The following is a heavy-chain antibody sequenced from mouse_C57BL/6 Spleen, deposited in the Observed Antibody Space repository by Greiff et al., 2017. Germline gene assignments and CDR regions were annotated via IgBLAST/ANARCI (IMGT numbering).Heavy chain of an antibody. CDR1: GYTFTDHT. D-gene: IGHD2-9*01. J-gene: IGHJ1*03. Sequence: VKLMESDAELVKPGASVKISCKVSGYTFTDHTIHWMKQRPEQGLEWIGYIYPRDGSTKYNEKFKGKATLTADKSSSTAYMQLNSLTSEDSAVYFCASPTMVTTRYFDVWGTGTTVTVSS. V-gene: IGHV1-78*01. CDR3: ASPTMVTTRYFDV. CDR2: IYPRDGST.